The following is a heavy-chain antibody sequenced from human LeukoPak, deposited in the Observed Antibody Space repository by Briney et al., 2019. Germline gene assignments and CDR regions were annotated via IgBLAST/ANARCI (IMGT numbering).Heavy chain of an antibody. Sequence: GGSLRLSCAASGFTFSTYGMHWVRQAPGKWLEWVAFIRFDGTNRYYADSVKGRFTISRDNSKNTLYLQMNSLRAEDTAVYYCARGQYYNILTGFRSRFLGFDYWGQGTLVTVSS. J-gene: IGHJ4*02. CDR2: IRFDGTNR. CDR1: GFTFSTYG. CDR3: ARGQYYNILTGFRSRFLGFDY. D-gene: IGHD3-9*01. V-gene: IGHV3-30*02.